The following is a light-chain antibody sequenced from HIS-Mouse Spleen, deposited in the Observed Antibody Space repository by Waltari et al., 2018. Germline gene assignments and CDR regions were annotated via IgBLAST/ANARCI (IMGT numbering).Light chain of an antibody. J-gene: IGLJ3*02. CDR1: SSDVGSYNL. V-gene: IGLV2-23*01. Sequence: QSALTQPASVSGSPGQSITISCTGTSSDVGSYNLVSWYQQHPGKALKLIIYEGSKRPSGVSNRVSGSKSGNTASLTISGLQAEDEADYYCCSYAGSSTWVFGGGTKLTVL. CDR3: CSYAGSSTWV. CDR2: EGS.